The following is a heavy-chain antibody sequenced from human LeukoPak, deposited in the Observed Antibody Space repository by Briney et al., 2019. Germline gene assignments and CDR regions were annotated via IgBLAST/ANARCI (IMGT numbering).Heavy chain of an antibody. V-gene: IGHV4-59*01. CDR2: IYYSGST. CDR1: GGSINNYY. Sequence: SETLSLTCTVSGGSINNYYWSWIRQPPGKGLEWIGYIYYSGSTNYNPSLKSRVTISVDTSKNQFSLKMSTLAAADTAVYYCARHRGSGYPYFDYWGQGTLVTVSS. J-gene: IGHJ4*02. CDR3: ARHRGSGYPYFDY. D-gene: IGHD3-22*01.